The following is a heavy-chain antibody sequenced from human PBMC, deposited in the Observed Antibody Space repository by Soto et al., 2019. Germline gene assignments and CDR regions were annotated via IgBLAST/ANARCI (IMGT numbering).Heavy chain of an antibody. CDR3: ARERIAAAGTGYYYYYGMDV. D-gene: IGHD6-13*01. V-gene: IGHV1-46*01. Sequence: ASVKVSCKASGYTFTSYYMHWVRQAPGQGLEWMGIINPSGGSTSYAQKFQGRVTMTRDTSTSTVYMELSSLRSEDTAVYYCARERIAAAGTGYYYYYGMDVWGQGTTVTAP. J-gene: IGHJ6*02. CDR2: INPSGGST. CDR1: GYTFTSYY.